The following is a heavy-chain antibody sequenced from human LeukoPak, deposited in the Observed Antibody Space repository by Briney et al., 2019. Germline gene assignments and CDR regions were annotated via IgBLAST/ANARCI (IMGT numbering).Heavy chain of an antibody. CDR3: ARHGGSSWYEGNWFDP. V-gene: IGHV4-59*08. Sequence: SETLSLTCTVSGGSISSYYWSWIRQPPGKGLEWIGYIYYSGSTNYNPSLKSRVTISVDTSKNQFSLKLSSVTAADTAVYYCARHGGSSWYEGNWFDPRGQGTLVTVSS. CDR2: IYYSGST. CDR1: GGSISSYY. D-gene: IGHD6-13*01. J-gene: IGHJ5*02.